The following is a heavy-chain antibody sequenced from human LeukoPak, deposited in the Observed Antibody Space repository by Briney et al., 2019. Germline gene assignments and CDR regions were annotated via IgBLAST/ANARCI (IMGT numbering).Heavy chain of an antibody. D-gene: IGHD6-6*01. Sequence: SESLSLTCTVSGGSISSYYWSWIRQPPGKGLEWLGYIYYSGSTNYNPSLKSRVTISVDTSKNQFSLKVSSVTAADTAVYYCARRHVEYSSSSDPYYFDYWGQGTLVTVSS. V-gene: IGHV4-59*01. J-gene: IGHJ4*02. CDR2: IYYSGST. CDR3: ARRHVEYSSSSDPYYFDY. CDR1: GGSISSYY.